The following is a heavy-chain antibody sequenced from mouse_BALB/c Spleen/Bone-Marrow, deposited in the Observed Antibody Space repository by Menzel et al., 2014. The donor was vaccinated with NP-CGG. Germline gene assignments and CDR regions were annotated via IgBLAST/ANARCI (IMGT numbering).Heavy chain of an antibody. J-gene: IGHJ4*01. CDR3: TRGYRDPHFAIDY. CDR1: GYAFSSYW. D-gene: IGHD2-14*01. Sequence: VQLQQSGAELVRPGSPVKISCKASGYAFSSYWMNWVKQRPGQGLEWIGQIYPGDGDTNYNGNFKDKATLTVDRSSSTAFMQLSSLTSEDSAVYFCTRGYRDPHFAIDYWGPGTSVTVSS. CDR2: IYPGDGDT. V-gene: IGHV1-80*01.